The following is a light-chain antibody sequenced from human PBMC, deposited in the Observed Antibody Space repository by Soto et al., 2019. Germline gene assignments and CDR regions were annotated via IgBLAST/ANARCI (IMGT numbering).Light chain of an antibody. CDR1: QSISSY. Sequence: DIHMTQSPSSLSASVGDRVTITCRASQSISSYLNWYQQKPGKAPKLLIYAASSLQSGVPSRFSGSGSGTDFTLTISSLQPEYFATYYCQQSYSTPPTFGQGTKV. CDR2: AAS. J-gene: IGKJ1*01. V-gene: IGKV1-39*01. CDR3: QQSYSTPPT.